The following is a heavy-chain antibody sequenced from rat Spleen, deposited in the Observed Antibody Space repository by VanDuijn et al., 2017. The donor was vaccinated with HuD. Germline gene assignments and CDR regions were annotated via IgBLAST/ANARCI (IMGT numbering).Heavy chain of an antibody. J-gene: IGHJ1*01. D-gene: IGHD4-4*01. CDR3: ARRGNSVYWNFDF. CDR2: IGYSGRT. V-gene: IGHV3-1*01. Sequence: EVQLQESGPGPVKVSESLSLTCSVTGYSITRNYWGWIRKFPGNKMEWMGYIGYSGRTSYNPSLKSRISITRDTSKNQFFLQLNSVTTEDTATYYCARRGNSVYWNFDFWGPGTMVTVSS. CDR1: GYSITRNY.